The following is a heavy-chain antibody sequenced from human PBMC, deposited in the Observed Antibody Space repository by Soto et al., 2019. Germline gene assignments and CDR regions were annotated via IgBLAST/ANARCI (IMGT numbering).Heavy chain of an antibody. CDR1: GVSISSGNW. V-gene: IGHV4-4*02. CDR2: IFHDGTA. D-gene: IGHD3-10*01. CDR3: ARLVYDTRLNYMYFNF. J-gene: IGHJ4*02. Sequence: SETLSLTCAVSGVSISSGNWWTWVRQSPQRGLEYIGEIFHDGTANYYPSFERRVAISVDTSKNQFSLKLTSVTAADTAIYFCARLVYDTRLNYMYFNFWGQGTLVTVSS.